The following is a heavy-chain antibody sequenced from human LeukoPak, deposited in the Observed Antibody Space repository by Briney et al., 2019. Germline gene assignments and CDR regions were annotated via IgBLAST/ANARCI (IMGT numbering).Heavy chain of an antibody. J-gene: IGHJ1*01. CDR3: AKGDSSGWFEYFQH. CDR2: ISGSGGST. CDR1: GFTFSSYG. V-gene: IGHV3-23*01. D-gene: IGHD6-19*01. Sequence: GGSLRLSCAASGFTFSSYGMSWVRQAPGKGLEWVSAISGSGGSTYYADSVKGRFTISRDNSKNMLYLLMNSLRAEDTAVYYCAKGDSSGWFEYFQHWGQGTLVTVSS.